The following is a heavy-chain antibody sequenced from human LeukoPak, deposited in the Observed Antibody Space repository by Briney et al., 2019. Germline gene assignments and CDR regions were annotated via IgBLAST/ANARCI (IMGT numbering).Heavy chain of an antibody. Sequence: GGSLRLSCAGSGFAFSNYWMHWVRQVRGKGLVWVSRISPDGSTTLYADSVKGRFTISRDNARNTLYLQMNTLRAEDTAVYYCARVNVCPRCHFDYWGQGTLVTVCS. J-gene: IGHJ4*02. CDR1: GFAFSNYW. CDR3: ARVNVCPRCHFDY. V-gene: IGHV3-74*01. D-gene: IGHD3-16*01. CDR2: ISPDGSTT.